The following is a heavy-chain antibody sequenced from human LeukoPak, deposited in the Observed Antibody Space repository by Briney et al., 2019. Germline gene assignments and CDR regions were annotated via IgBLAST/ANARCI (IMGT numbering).Heavy chain of an antibody. V-gene: IGHV3-66*02. CDR2: IYSGGST. CDR3: AREATIFGVVMGNWFDP. CDR1: GFTVSSNY. J-gene: IGHJ5*02. Sequence: GGSLRLSCAASGFTVSSNYMSWVRQAPGKGLEWASVIYSGGSTYYADSVKGLFTISRDNSKNTLYLQMNSLRAEDTAVYYCAREATIFGVVMGNWFDPWGQGTLVTVSS. D-gene: IGHD3-3*01.